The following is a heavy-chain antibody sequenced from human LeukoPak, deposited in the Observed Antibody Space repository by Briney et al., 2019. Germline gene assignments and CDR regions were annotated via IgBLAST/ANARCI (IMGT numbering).Heavy chain of an antibody. CDR2: ISAGGGA. V-gene: IGHV3-23*01. CDR1: GLNFSSYA. D-gene: IGHD6-13*01. Sequence: GGSLRLSCVASGLNFSSYAFTWVRQAPGRGREWVSGISAGGGAYYADSEKGRLIISRANSKNTVHLQMNTLRADATAVYSCAKYRSAGYWASTMYYLDTWGQGILVSVSS. J-gene: IGHJ4*02. CDR3: AKYRSAGYWASTMYYLDT.